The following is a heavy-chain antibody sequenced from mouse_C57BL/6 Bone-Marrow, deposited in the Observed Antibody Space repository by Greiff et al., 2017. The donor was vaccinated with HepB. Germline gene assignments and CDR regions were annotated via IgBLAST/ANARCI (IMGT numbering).Heavy chain of an antibody. J-gene: IGHJ2*01. D-gene: IGHD3-2*02. CDR2: IDPHSGGT. Sequence: QVQLQQPGADLVKPGASVQLSCKASGYTFTSSWMHWVTPRPGRDLEWIGRIDPHSGGTKYNEQFKSQATLTVDKPASTAYIQLSSLTSEDSAVYYCARERQLRLRYFDYWGQGTTLTVSS. CDR1: GYTFTSSW. V-gene: IGHV1-72*01. CDR3: ARERQLRLRYFDY.